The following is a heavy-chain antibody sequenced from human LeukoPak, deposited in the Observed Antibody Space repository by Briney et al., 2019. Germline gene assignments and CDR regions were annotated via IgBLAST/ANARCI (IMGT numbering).Heavy chain of an antibody. Sequence: SETLSLTCTVSGDSITNYYWSWIRQPPGKGLEWIGYIYSSGSTNYNPSLKSRVTISVDTSKNQFSLKLSSVTAADTAVYYCARGLQQPRLFDYWGQGTLVTVSS. CDR3: ARGLQQPRLFDY. D-gene: IGHD6-13*01. CDR1: GDSITNYY. J-gene: IGHJ4*02. CDR2: IYSSGST. V-gene: IGHV4-59*12.